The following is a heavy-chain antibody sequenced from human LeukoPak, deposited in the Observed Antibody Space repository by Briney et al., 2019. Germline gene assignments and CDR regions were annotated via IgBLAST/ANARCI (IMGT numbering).Heavy chain of an antibody. CDR3: ARGRWELLTWYAFDI. J-gene: IGHJ3*02. Sequence: SETLSLTCTVSGGSISSSSYYWGWIRQPPGKGLEWIGSIYYSGSTYYNPSLKSRVTKSVDTSKNQFSLKLSSVTAADTAVYYCARGRWELLTWYAFDIWGQGTMVTVSS. D-gene: IGHD1-26*01. CDR1: GGSISSSSYY. CDR2: IYYSGST. V-gene: IGHV4-39*07.